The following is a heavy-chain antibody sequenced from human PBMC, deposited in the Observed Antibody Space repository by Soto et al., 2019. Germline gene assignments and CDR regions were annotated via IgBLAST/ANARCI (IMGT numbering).Heavy chain of an antibody. CDR2: ISPK. Sequence: QVQLVESGGGLVKPGTSLRLSCAVSGFSFRTYGFHWVRQPPVKGLEWVAVISPKGHSDSVEGRFTISRDNSKDTLYLQMNNLRAEDTAVYYCARDDAFGNENAFDLWCQGTMVTVS. J-gene: IGHJ3*01. D-gene: IGHD1-1*01. V-gene: IGHV3-33*01. CDR1: GFSFRTYG. CDR3: ARDDAFGNENAFDL.